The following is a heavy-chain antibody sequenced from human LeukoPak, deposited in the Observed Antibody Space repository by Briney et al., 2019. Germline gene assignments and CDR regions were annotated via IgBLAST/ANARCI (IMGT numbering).Heavy chain of an antibody. CDR3: ARVCSSTSCLDY. Sequence: GGSLRLSCAASGFTFSSYEMNWVRQAPGKGLEWVSYISSSGSTIYYADSVKGRFTISRDNAKNSLYLQMNSLRAEDTAVYYCARVCSSTSCLDYWGQGTLVTVSS. CDR2: ISSSGSTI. V-gene: IGHV3-48*03. CDR1: GFTFSSYE. D-gene: IGHD2-2*01. J-gene: IGHJ4*02.